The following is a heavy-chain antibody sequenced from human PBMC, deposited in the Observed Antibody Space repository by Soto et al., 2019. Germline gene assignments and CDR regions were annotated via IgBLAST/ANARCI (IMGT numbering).Heavy chain of an antibody. V-gene: IGHV3-30-3*01. CDR1: GFTFRSYA. D-gene: IGHD6-6*01. CDR3: ARTSSSYYY. Sequence: GGSLRLSCAASGFTFRSYAMHWVRQAPGKGLEWVAVISYDGSNKYYADSVKGRFTISRDNSKNTLYLQMNSLRAEDTAVYYCARTSSSYYYWGQGTLVTVSS. J-gene: IGHJ4*02. CDR2: ISYDGSNK.